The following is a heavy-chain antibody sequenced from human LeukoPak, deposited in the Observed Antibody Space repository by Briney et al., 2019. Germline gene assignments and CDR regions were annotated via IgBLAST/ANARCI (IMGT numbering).Heavy chain of an antibody. CDR2: VSTSTGDT. J-gene: IGHJ4*02. V-gene: IGHV1-18*04. Sequence: ASVKVSCKPSGYIFTTYNLHWVRQAPGQGFEWMGWVSTSTGDTDYARNLRGRVTMSTDASTGTAYMELRRLRSDDTAVYYCARSHNVYFDYWGQGTLLTVTT. D-gene: IGHD5-24*01. CDR1: GYIFTTYN. CDR3: ARSHNVYFDY.